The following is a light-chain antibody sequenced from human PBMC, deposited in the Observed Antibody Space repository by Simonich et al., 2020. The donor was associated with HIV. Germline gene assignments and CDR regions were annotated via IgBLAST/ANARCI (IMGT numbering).Light chain of an antibody. V-gene: IGKV3-15*01. CDR2: GAS. Sequence: EIVMTQSPATLSVSPGERATLSCRASQSVSSNLAWDQQQPGQAPRLLIYGASTRASGSPARFSGSGSGTEFTLTISRLQSEDFAIYYCQQRSNWPLTFGGGTKVEIK. CDR1: QSVSSN. J-gene: IGKJ4*01. CDR3: QQRSNWPLT.